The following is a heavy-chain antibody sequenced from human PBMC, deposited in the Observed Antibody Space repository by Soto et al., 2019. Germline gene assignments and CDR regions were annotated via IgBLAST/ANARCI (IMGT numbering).Heavy chain of an antibody. Sequence: QVQVVQSGAEVKRPGSSVKVSCTASGGTFSNHAINWVRQAPGQGLEWMGVIIPIFGTTDYAQEFQGRVSFTADESTTTSYMELSSLRSEDTAMYYCATDQTREGTYDGNSLDYWCQGTLLTVSS. CDR3: ATDQTREGTYDGNSLDY. CDR1: GGTFSNHA. V-gene: IGHV1-69*12. CDR2: IIPIFGTT. D-gene: IGHD5-12*01. J-gene: IGHJ4*02.